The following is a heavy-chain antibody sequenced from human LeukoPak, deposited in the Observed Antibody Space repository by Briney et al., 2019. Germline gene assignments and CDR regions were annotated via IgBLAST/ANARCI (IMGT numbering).Heavy chain of an antibody. D-gene: IGHD4-17*01. CDR3: ARTTTVTTALGFDH. V-gene: IGHV1-69*04. CDR2: IIPILGIA. J-gene: IGHJ5*02. Sequence: ASVKVSCKASGGTFSSYAISWVRQAPGQGLEWMGRIIPILGIANYAQTFQGRVTITADKSTSTAYMELSSLRSEDTAVYYCARTTTVTTALGFDHWGQGTLVTVSS. CDR1: GGTFSSYA.